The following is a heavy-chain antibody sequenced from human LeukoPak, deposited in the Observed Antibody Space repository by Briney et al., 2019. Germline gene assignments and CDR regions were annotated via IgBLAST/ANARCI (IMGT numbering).Heavy chain of an antibody. J-gene: IGHJ4*02. CDR1: GYTFTGYY. D-gene: IGHD5-12*01. CDR3: ARSGYSGHDYDY. V-gene: IGHV1-2*02. CDR2: INPNSGGT. Sequence: ASVKVSCKASGYTFTGYYMHWVRQAPGQGLEWMGWINPNSGGTKYAQKFQGRVTMTRDTSISTAYMELSRLRSDDTAVYYCARSGYSGHDYDYWGQGTLVTVSS.